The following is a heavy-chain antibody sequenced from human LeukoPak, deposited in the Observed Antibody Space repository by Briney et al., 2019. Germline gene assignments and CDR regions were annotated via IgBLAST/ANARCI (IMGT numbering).Heavy chain of an antibody. D-gene: IGHD2-8*01. CDR1: GFTFSSYC. J-gene: IGHJ4*02. V-gene: IGHV3-21*01. CDR3: ARKNGLDY. CDR2: ISTSSSYI. Sequence: GGSLRLSCAASGFTFSSYCMNWVRQAPGKGLEWVSFISTSSSYIHYADSVKGRFTISRDNAKNSLYLQMNSLRAEDTAVYYCARKNGLDYWGQGTLVTVSS.